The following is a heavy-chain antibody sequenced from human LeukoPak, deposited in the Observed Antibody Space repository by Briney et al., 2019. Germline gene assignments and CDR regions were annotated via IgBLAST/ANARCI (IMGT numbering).Heavy chain of an antibody. D-gene: IGHD5-12*01. CDR3: ARSYGYSGYGGRSFDY. CDR2: IYYSGST. J-gene: IGHJ4*02. CDR1: GGSISSSSYY. Sequence: SETPSLTCTVSGGSISSSSYYWGWIRQPPGKGLEWIGSIYYSGSTYYNPSLKSRVTISVDTSKNQFSLKLSSVTAADTAVYYCARSYGYSGYGGRSFDYWGQGTLVTVSS. V-gene: IGHV4-39*07.